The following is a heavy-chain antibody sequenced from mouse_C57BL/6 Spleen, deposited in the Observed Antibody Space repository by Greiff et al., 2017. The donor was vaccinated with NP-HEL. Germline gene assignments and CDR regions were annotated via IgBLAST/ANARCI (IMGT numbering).Heavy chain of an antibody. CDR3: ARMARTIN. V-gene: IGHV5-6-3*01. CDR1: GFTFSSYG. Sequence: VQLKEPGGGLVQPGGSLKLSCAASGFTFSSYGMSWVRQTPDKRLELVATIISNGGSTYYPDSVKGRFTISRDNAKNTLYRQMSSLKSEDTAMYYCARMARTINWGQGTTLTVSS. CDR2: IISNGGST. J-gene: IGHJ2*01.